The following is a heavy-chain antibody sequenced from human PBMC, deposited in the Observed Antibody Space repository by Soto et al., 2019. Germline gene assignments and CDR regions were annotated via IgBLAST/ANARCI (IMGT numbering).Heavy chain of an antibody. V-gene: IGHV3-11*06. CDR2: ISTSSSYT. J-gene: IGHJ6*02. CDR3: ARVQCSSASCYHYFYYGIDV. CDR1: GFTFSDFY. Sequence: AESLSLSCAASGFTFSDFYMSWIRQAPGKGLEWVSYISTSSSYTNYAGTVKGRFTISRDNAKNSLNLQKKSLRAENTAVYYCARVQCSSASCYHYFYYGIDVWGQGITVTVSS. D-gene: IGHD2-2*01.